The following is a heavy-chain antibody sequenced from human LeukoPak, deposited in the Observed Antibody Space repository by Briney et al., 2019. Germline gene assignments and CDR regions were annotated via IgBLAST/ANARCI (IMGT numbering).Heavy chain of an antibody. CDR3: ARGACLGSTSCVRYYYYMDV. Sequence: GGSLRLSCAASGFTFSSYWMSWVRQAPGKGLEWVANIKQDGSEKYYVDSVKGRFTISRDNAKNSLYLQMNSLRAEDTAVYYCARGACLGSTSCVRYYYYMDVWGKGTTVTISS. D-gene: IGHD2-2*01. CDR2: IKQDGSEK. J-gene: IGHJ6*03. CDR1: GFTFSSYW. V-gene: IGHV3-7*01.